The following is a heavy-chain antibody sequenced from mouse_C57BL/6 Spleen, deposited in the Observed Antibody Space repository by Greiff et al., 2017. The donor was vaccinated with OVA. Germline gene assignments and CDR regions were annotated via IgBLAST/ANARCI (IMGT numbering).Heavy chain of an antibody. CDR1: GYAFSSSW. D-gene: IGHD3-3*01. Sequence: VQLVESGPELVKPGASVKISCKASGYAFSSSWMNWVKQRPGKGLEWIGRIYPGDGDTNYNGKFKGKATLTADKSSSTAYMQLSSLTSEDSAVYFCAREGLLLAYWGQGTLVTVSA. CDR3: AREGLLLAY. V-gene: IGHV1-82*01. J-gene: IGHJ3*01. CDR2: IYPGDGDT.